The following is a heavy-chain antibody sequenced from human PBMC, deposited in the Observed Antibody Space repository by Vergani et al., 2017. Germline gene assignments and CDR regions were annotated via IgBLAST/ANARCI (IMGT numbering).Heavy chain of an antibody. CDR1: GFTFTGYY. CDR2: INPNSGGT. Sequence: QLVQSGPEVKKPGTSVKVSCKASGFTFTGYYMHWVRQAPGQGLEWMGWINPNSGGTNYAQKFQGRVTMTRDTSISTADMELSRLRSDDTAVYSCARFRHYDTWTGLTPYFDYWGQGTLVTVSS. D-gene: IGHD3-9*01. V-gene: IGHV1-2*02. J-gene: IGHJ4*02. CDR3: ARFRHYDTWTGLTPYFDY.